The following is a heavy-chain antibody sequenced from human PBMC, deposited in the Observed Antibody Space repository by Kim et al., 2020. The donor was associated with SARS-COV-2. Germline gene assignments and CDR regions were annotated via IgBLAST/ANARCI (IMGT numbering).Heavy chain of an antibody. D-gene: IGHD6-13*01. V-gene: IGHV4-61*02. J-gene: IGHJ6*04. Sequence: TYNPALNTRINISVDTSKNQFSLQRSSVTAADTAVYYCARGASIAAAPDVWGKGTTVTVSS. CDR3: ARGASIAAAPDV.